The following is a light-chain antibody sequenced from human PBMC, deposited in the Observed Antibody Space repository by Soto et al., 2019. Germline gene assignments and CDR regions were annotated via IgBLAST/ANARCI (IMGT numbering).Light chain of an antibody. Sequence: QSALTQPPSASGSPGQSVTIPCTGTSGDVGAYSYVSWYQQHPDKAPKLMIYEVSKRPSGVPDRFSGSKSGNTASLTVSGLQAEDEADYYCSSYAGSNNLYVFGTGTKLTVL. CDR3: SSYAGSNNLYV. CDR1: SGDVGAYSY. J-gene: IGLJ1*01. V-gene: IGLV2-8*01. CDR2: EVS.